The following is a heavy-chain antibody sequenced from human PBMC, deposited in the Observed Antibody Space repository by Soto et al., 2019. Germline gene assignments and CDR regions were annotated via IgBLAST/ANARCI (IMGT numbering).Heavy chain of an antibody. J-gene: IGHJ4*02. Sequence: GGSLRLSCAASGFTFSTYAMSWVRQAPGKGLEWVSTISDSGGRTYYAASVKGRFTISRDNSKNTLYLLMNSLSAEDTALYYCAKFHGSGTYYNFPDYWGQGTLVTVSS. D-gene: IGHD3-10*01. CDR1: GFTFSTYA. CDR2: ISDSGGRT. V-gene: IGHV3-23*01. CDR3: AKFHGSGTYYNFPDY.